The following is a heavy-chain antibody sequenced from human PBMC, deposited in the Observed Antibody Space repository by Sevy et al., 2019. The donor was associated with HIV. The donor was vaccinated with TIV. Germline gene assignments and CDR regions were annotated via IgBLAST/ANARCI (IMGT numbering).Heavy chain of an antibody. D-gene: IGHD3-3*01. CDR3: ASSRVLRFLEWLSFPYGMDV. CDR1: GYTFTGYY. V-gene: IGHV1-2*02. Sequence: ASVKVSCKASGYTFTGYYMHWVRRAPGQGLEWMGWINPNSGGTNYAQKFQGRVTMTRDTSISTASMELSRLRSDDTAVYYCASSRVLRFLEWLSFPYGMDVWGQGTTVTVSS. J-gene: IGHJ6*02. CDR2: INPNSGGT.